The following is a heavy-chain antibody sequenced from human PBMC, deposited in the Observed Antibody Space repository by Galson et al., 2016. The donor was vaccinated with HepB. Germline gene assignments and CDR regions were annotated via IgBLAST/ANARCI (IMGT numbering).Heavy chain of an antibody. CDR3: ATPRGYSYGYWDDTTTDY. D-gene: IGHD5-18*01. Sequence: SLRLSCAASGFTLSTYSINWVRQDPGKGLELVSSISGGSTYIYYADSVKGRLTISRDNAKNSVNLQMNSLRAEDTAVYYCATPRGYSYGYWDDTTTDYWGQGTLVTVSS. CDR1: GFTLSTYS. CDR2: ISGGSTYI. V-gene: IGHV3-21*04. J-gene: IGHJ4*02.